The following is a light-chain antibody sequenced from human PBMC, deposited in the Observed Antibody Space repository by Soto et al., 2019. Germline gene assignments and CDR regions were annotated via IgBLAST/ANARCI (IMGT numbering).Light chain of an antibody. J-gene: IGKJ2*01. CDR2: DAS. Sequence: IVLTQSPVTLSLSPGERATLCRASQHISTFLAWYQHKVGQAPRLLISDASKRATGTPARFSGSGSGTDFTLTISSLEPEDFAVYYCQQRSYGYTFGQGTKLEI. V-gene: IGKV3-11*01. CDR3: QQRSYGYT. CDR1: QHISTF.